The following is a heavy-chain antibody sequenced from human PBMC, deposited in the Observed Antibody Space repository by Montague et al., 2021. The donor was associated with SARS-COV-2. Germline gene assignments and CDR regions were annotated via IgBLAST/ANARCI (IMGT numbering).Heavy chain of an antibody. Sequence: SETLSLTCTVSGFSIGSGDYWGWIRQPPGKGLEWIGSIYHSGTTYYNPSLQSRLTMSIDTSTNQFSLRLTSVTAADTAVFFCVGGKAGGRRNVFDFWGQGTTVTVSS. V-gene: IGHV4-38-2*02. CDR3: VGGKAGGRRNVFDF. D-gene: IGHD6-6*01. CDR1: GFSIGSGDY. J-gene: IGHJ3*01. CDR2: IYHSGTT.